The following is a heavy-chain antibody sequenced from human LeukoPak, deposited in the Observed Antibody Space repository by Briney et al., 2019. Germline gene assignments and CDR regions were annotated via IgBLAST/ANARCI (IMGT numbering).Heavy chain of an antibody. CDR1: GFIFSSYA. J-gene: IGHJ3*02. CDR2: ISGSGGST. Sequence: GGSLRLSCAASGFIFSSYAMSWVRQAPGKGLESVSGISGSGGSTYYADSVKGRFTISRDNPKNTLYLQVNSLRAEDTAVYYCAKVDFDWLDAFDIWGQGTMVTVSS. D-gene: IGHD3-9*01. V-gene: IGHV3-23*01. CDR3: AKVDFDWLDAFDI.